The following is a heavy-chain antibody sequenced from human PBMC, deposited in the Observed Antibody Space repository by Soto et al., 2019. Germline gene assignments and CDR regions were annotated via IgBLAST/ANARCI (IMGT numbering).Heavy chain of an antibody. CDR2: IYHSGST. CDR1: GVPISSCGYS. D-gene: IGHD5-12*01. J-gene: IGHJ4*02. Sequence: QLQLQESGSGLVKPSQTLSLTCAVSGVPISSCGYSWSWIRQPPGKGLEWVGYIYHSGSTYYNPSLKSRVTISVDRSKNQFSLKLSSVTAADTAVYYCAAGGWLPRYYWGQGTLVTVSS. V-gene: IGHV4-30-2*01. CDR3: AAGGWLPRYY.